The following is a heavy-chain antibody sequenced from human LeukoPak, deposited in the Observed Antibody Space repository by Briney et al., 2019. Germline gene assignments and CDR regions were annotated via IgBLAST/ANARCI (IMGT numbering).Heavy chain of an antibody. V-gene: IGHV3-23*01. CDR1: GFTFSSYG. D-gene: IGHD3-3*01. J-gene: IGHJ4*02. CDR3: AKGLISSATYFSYFDY. Sequence: SGGSLRLPCAASGFTFSSYGMSWVRQVPGKGLEWVSAISAGGDLTNCADSVKGRFTISRDSSKNMLYVQMNSLRAEDTAVYYCAKGLISSATYFSYFDYWGQGTLVTVSS. CDR2: ISAGGDLT.